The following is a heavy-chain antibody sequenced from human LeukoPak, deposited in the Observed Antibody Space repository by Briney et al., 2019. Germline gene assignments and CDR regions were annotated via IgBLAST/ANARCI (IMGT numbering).Heavy chain of an antibody. CDR3: ASCSGGSCYSDY. D-gene: IGHD2-15*01. J-gene: IGHJ4*02. Sequence: GGSLRLSCAASGFTFGSYSMNWVRQAPGKGLELVSSISSSSSYIYYADSVKGRFTISRDNAKNSLYLQMNSLRAEDTAVYYCASCSGGSCYSDYWGQGTLVTVSS. CDR1: GFTFGSYS. CDR2: ISSSSSYI. V-gene: IGHV3-21*01.